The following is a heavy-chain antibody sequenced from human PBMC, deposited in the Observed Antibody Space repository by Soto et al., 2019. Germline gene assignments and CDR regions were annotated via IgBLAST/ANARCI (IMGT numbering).Heavy chain of an antibody. CDR3: ARGFDYSNYN. J-gene: IGHJ4*02. CDR1: GGSISSGGYC. Sequence: PSETLSLTCTVSGGSISSGGYCWSWIRQHPGKGLEWIGYIYYSGSTYYNPSLKSRVAISVDTSKNQFSLKLSSVTAADTAVYYCARGFDYSNYNWGQGTLVTVSS. CDR2: IYYSGST. V-gene: IGHV4-31*03. D-gene: IGHD4-4*01.